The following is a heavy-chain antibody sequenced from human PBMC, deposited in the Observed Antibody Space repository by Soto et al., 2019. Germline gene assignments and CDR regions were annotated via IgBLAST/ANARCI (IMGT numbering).Heavy chain of an antibody. CDR1: GGTFSSYA. D-gene: IGHD6-13*01. Sequence: QVQLVQSGAEVKKPGSSVKVSCKASGGTFSSYAISWVRQAPGQGLEWMGGIIPIFGTANYAQKFQGRVTITADESTSTAYMELGSLGFEETAVYYGAGGYSRSWYGGGGFDYWGQGTLVTVSS. J-gene: IGHJ4*02. CDR3: AGGYSRSWYGGGGFDY. CDR2: IIPIFGTA. V-gene: IGHV1-69*01.